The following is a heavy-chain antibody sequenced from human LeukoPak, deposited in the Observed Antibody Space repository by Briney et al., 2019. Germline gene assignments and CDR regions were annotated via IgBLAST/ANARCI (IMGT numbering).Heavy chain of an antibody. Sequence: AGGSLRLSCAASGFTFSGSRMHWVRQAPGKGLVWVSRITGDGSGATYADSVKGRFTISRDNAKNTVYLQMNSLRDEDTAVYYCARFLMVTAGDYWGQGTPVTVSS. J-gene: IGHJ4*02. V-gene: IGHV3-74*01. CDR3: ARFLMVTAGDY. CDR1: GFTFSGSR. D-gene: IGHD2-21*02. CDR2: ITGDGSGA.